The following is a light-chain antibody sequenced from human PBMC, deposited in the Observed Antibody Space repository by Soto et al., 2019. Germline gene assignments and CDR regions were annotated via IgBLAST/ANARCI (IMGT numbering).Light chain of an antibody. CDR1: GSDIGAYNF. Sequence: QSALAQPPSASGSPGQSVTISCTGSGSDIGAYNFVSWYQQHPGKAPKLMIFGVTERPSGVPDRFSGSKSGNTASLTVSGLEADEEDVYYCYSDGGRNIGVFGGGTKVTVL. CDR2: GVT. J-gene: IGLJ3*02. CDR3: YSDGGRNIGV. V-gene: IGLV2-8*01.